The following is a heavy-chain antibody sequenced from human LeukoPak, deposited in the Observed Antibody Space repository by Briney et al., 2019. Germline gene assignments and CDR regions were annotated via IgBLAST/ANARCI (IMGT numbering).Heavy chain of an antibody. CDR1: GGSISSSSYY. J-gene: IGHJ6*03. Sequence: SETLSLTCTVSGGSISSSSYYWGWIRQPPGKGLEWIGSIYYSGSTYYNPSLKSRVTISVDTSKNQFSLKLSSVTAADTAVYYCARVTYYDFWSGYCAWYYYMDVWGKGTTVTVSS. D-gene: IGHD3-3*01. CDR2: IYYSGST. V-gene: IGHV4-39*07. CDR3: ARVTYYDFWSGYCAWYYYMDV.